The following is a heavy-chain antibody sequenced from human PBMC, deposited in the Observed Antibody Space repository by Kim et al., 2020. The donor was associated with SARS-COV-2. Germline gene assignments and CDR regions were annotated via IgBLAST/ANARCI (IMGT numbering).Heavy chain of an antibody. Sequence: GGSLRLSCAASAFTFSSYWIHWIRQAPGKGLVWVSSINSDGSRTTYAVSVKGRFTVSGDSAKNTQYLQMNNLRADDTAVYYCARDLNGGGTTGFDYWGQGTLVTVSS. CDR3: ARDLNGGGTTGFDY. J-gene: IGHJ4*02. V-gene: IGHV3-74*03. CDR2: INSDGSRT. D-gene: IGHD4-4*01. CDR1: AFTFSSYW.